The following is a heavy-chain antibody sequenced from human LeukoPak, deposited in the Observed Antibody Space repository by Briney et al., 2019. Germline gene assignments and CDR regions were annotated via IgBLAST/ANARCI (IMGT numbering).Heavy chain of an antibody. Sequence: PSETLSLTCAVYGGSFSGYYWSWIRQPPGKGLEWIGEINHSGSTNYNPSLKSRVTISVDTSKNQFSLKLSSVTAADTAVYYCAREGDSSSWYGHFDYWGQGTLVTVSS. CDR1: GGSFSGYY. J-gene: IGHJ4*02. D-gene: IGHD6-13*01. V-gene: IGHV4-34*01. CDR2: INHSGST. CDR3: AREGDSSSWYGHFDY.